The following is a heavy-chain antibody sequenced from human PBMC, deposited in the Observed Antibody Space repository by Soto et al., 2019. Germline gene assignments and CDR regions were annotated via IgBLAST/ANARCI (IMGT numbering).Heavy chain of an antibody. V-gene: IGHV1-18*01. J-gene: IGHJ4*02. CDR1: GYTFSSYT. CDR2: ISPDDGNT. D-gene: IGHD3-10*01. CDR3: ARVEAPFGESLH. Sequence: GPPVKVSCKTSGYTFSSYTIAWVRQAPGQGLEWLGWISPDDGNTEYEQKFQGRVTMAADTLTNNAYMELRSLKYDDTAVYYCARVEAPFGESLHWGQGTPVTVSS.